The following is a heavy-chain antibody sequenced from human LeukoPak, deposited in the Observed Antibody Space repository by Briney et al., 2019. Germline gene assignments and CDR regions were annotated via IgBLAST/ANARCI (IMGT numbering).Heavy chain of an antibody. V-gene: IGHV1-2*02. CDR1: GYTFTGYY. D-gene: IGHD2-2*01. Sequence: GASVKVSCKASGYTFTGYYMHWVRQAPGQGLEWVGWINPNSGGTNYAQKFQGRVTMTRDTSISTAYMELSRLRSDDTAVYYCARAGSSSFSYQSHWGQGTLVTVSS. J-gene: IGHJ4*02. CDR2: INPNSGGT. CDR3: ARAGSSSFSYQSH.